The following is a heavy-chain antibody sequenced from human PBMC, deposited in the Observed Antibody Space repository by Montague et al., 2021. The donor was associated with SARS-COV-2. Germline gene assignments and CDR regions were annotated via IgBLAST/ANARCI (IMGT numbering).Heavy chain of an antibody. CDR2: IYYDGRS. Sequence: SETLSLTCTVSGGSINHYWSWIRQPPGKGLEWLGYIYYDGRSNYNPSLRSRVTISMQSSRNQVSLRLSSVTAADTALYYCARSQWHNWYFDLWGRGTLVTVSS. J-gene: IGHJ2*01. CDR1: GGSINHY. D-gene: IGHD2-8*01. CDR3: ARSQWHNWYFDL. V-gene: IGHV4-59*11.